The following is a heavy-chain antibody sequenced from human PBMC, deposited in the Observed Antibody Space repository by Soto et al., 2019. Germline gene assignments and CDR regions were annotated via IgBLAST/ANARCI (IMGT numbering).Heavy chain of an antibody. Sequence: QVHLGQSGAAVKKPGASVKVSCKASGYIFTSYSIHWVYQAPGQGPQWVGWINTDNGDTKYSQKLQDRVTISRDTSATTAYMELNSLTSEDTAVYYCARGDYDLSTGYSYYYGMDVWGQGTAVTVSS. CDR1: GYIFTSYS. V-gene: IGHV1-3*04. D-gene: IGHD3-9*01. CDR3: ARGDYDLSTGYSYYYGMDV. J-gene: IGHJ6*02. CDR2: INTDNGDT.